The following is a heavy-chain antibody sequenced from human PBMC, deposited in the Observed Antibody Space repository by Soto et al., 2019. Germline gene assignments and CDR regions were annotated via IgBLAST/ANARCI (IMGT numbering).Heavy chain of an antibody. CDR3: ARAPKVSGSSQTRPDF. CDR2: ISQSGNT. D-gene: IGHD6-6*01. J-gene: IGHJ4*02. Sequence: SETLSLTCSIYSGSFSGYYWSWIRQPPGKGLEWIGEISQSGNTNYSPSLKSRVSISIDTSKKQFSLNLASVSAADTVVYYCARAPKVSGSSQTRPDFWGQGTLVTVSS. CDR1: SGSFSGYY. V-gene: IGHV4-34*01.